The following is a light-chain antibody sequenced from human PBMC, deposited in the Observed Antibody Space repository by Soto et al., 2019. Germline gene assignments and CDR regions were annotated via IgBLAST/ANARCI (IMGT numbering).Light chain of an antibody. V-gene: IGKV3-20*01. CDR3: QQYGSSSYT. J-gene: IGKJ2*01. CDR2: GAS. Sequence: EIVLTQSPGTLYLSPGQRATLSCRASQSVSSTYLAWYQQNPGQAPRLLIYGASSRATGIPDRFSGSGSGTDFTLTISRLEREDFAVYFCQQYGSSSYTFGQGTKREI. CDR1: QSVSSTY.